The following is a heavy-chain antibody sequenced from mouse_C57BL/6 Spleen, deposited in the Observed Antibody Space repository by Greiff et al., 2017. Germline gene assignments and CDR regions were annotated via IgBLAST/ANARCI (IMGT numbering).Heavy chain of an antibody. V-gene: IGHV2-2*01. CDR1: GFSLTSYG. J-gene: IGHJ4*01. D-gene: IGHD6-5*01. CDR2: IWSGGST. Sequence: VQLQQSGPGLVQPSQSLSITCTVSGFSLTSYGVHWVRQSPGKGLEWLGVIWSGGSTDYNAAFISRLSISKDNSKGQVFFKMNSLQADDTAIYYCARGMTYDYAMDYWGQGTSVTVSS. CDR3: ARGMTYDYAMDY.